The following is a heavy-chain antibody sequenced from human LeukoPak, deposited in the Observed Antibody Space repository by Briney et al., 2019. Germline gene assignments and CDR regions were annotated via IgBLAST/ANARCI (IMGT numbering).Heavy chain of an antibody. CDR3: ARGVQLWLPDY. V-gene: IGHV4-61*02. CDR2: IYTSGNT. Sequence: SETLSLTCTVSGGSISSGSYYWSWIRQPAGKGLEWTGRIYTSGNTNYNPSLKSRVTISVDTSRNQFSLKLSSVTAADTAVYYCARGVQLWLPDYWGQGTLVTVSS. J-gene: IGHJ4*02. D-gene: IGHD5-18*01. CDR1: GGSISSGSYY.